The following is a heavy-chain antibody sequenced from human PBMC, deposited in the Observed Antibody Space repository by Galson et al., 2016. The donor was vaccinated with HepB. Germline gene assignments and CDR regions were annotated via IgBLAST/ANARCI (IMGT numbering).Heavy chain of an antibody. Sequence: SLRLSCAASGFTFSDYYMTWIRQAPGKGLEWVAYISSSGRTTYYADSVKGRFTISRDNSKNTLYLQMNSLRAEDTAVYYCAKDTGGGYYDILTGYYSRHELDYWGQGTLVTVSS. CDR3: AKDTGGGYYDILTGYYSRHELDY. CDR2: ISSSGRTT. V-gene: IGHV3-11*01. CDR1: GFTFSDYY. D-gene: IGHD3-9*01. J-gene: IGHJ4*02.